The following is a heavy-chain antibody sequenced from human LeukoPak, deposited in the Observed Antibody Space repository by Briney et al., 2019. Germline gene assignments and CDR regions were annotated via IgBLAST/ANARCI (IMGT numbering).Heavy chain of an antibody. D-gene: IGHD3-16*01. J-gene: IGHJ4*02. CDR1: GGSISNYY. Sequence: SETLSLTCTVSGGSISNYYWSWIRQPPGKTLEWIGYIYYSESPTYNPSLKSRVTISVDTSENQFSLKLSSVTAADTAVYYCARDGGGYFDYWGQGTLVTVSS. V-gene: IGHV4-59*01. CDR3: ARDGGGYFDY. CDR2: IYYSESP.